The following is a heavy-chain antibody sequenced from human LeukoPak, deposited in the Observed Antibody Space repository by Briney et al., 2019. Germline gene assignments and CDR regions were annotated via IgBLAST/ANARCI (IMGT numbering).Heavy chain of an antibody. CDR2: ISAYNGNT. J-gene: IGHJ6*03. CDR1: GYTFTSYG. D-gene: IGHD6-13*01. Sequence: GASVKVSCKASGYTFTSYGISWVRQAPGQGLEWMGWISAYNGNTNYAQKLQGRVTMTTDTSTSTAYMELRSLRSDDTAVYYCARVRTGYSSSWHYYYYYYMDVWGKGTTVTVSS. V-gene: IGHV1-18*01. CDR3: ARVRTGYSSSWHYYYYYYMDV.